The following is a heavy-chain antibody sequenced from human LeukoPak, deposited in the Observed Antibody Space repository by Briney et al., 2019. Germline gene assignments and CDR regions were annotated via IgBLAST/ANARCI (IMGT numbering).Heavy chain of an antibody. CDR1: GFTFSNAW. J-gene: IGHJ4*02. V-gene: IGHV3-15*01. Sequence: PGGSLRLSCAASGFTFSNAWMSWVRQAPGKGLEWVGRIKSETDGGTTDYAAPVKGRFTISRDDSKNTLYLQMNSLKTEDTAMYYCTTEPPIVVVPAAYYFDYWGQGTLVTVSS. D-gene: IGHD2-2*01. CDR3: TTEPPIVVVPAAYYFDY. CDR2: IKSETDGGTT.